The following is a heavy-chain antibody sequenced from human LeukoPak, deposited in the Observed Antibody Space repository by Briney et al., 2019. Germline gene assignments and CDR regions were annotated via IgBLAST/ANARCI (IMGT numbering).Heavy chain of an antibody. D-gene: IGHD6-19*01. CDR1: GFTFSSWP. V-gene: IGHV3-30*04. J-gene: IGHJ4*02. Sequence: GGSLRLSCAASGFTFSSWPMHWVRRTPGKGLEWLAVISSDGSGQSYADSVKGRFTISRDNSKNTLSPEMNSLKIEDTAVYFCAREGGSSGRAGYCDYWGQGTLVTVSS. CDR2: ISSDGSGQ. CDR3: AREGGSSGRAGYCDY.